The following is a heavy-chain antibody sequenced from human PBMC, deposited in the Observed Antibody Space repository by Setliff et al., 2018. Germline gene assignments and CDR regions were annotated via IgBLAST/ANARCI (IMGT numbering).Heavy chain of an antibody. D-gene: IGHD3-10*01. CDR3: FGAGTCSY. CDR1: GGSLSNYY. J-gene: IGHJ4*02. CDR2: INPDGSEK. Sequence: HPSETLSLTCTVYGGSLSNYYWSWVRQPPGKGPEWLASINPDGSEKYYTDSVKGRFTISRDNAKNSLSLQMNNLRTEDTAVYYCFGAGTCSYWGQGTLVTVSS. V-gene: IGHV3-7*01.